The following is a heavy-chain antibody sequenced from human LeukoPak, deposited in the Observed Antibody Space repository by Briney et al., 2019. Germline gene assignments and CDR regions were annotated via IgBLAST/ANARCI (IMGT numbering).Heavy chain of an antibody. CDR3: ARGKAGDSGGHRAFDI. CDR1: GGTFSSYA. CDR2: IIPIFGTA. Sequence: GASVKVSCKASGGTFSSYAISWVRQAPGQGLEWMGRIIPIFGTANYAQKFQGRVTITTDESTSTAYMELSSLRSEDTAVYYCARGKAGDSGGHRAFDIWGQGTMVTVSS. D-gene: IGHD2-15*01. V-gene: IGHV1-69*05. J-gene: IGHJ3*02.